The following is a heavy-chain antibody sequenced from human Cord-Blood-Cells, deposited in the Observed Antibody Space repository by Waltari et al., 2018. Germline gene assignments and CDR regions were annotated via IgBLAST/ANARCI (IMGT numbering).Heavy chain of an antibody. V-gene: IGHV4-39*01. CDR3: ASWWSYYAFDI. CDR1: VGSISSSSYY. J-gene: IGHJ3*02. Sequence: QLQLQESGPGLVKPSETLSLTCTVSVGSISSSSYYWGWICQPPGKGLEWIGSIYYSWSTYYHPSLKSRVTICVDTSKNQFSLKLSSVTDADTAVYYCASWWSYYAFDIWGQGTMVTVSS. CDR2: IYYSWST. D-gene: IGHD1-26*01.